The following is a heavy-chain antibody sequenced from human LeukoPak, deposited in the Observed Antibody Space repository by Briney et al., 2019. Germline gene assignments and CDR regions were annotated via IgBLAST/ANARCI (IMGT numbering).Heavy chain of an antibody. CDR1: GFTFSSYW. Sequence: GGSLRLSCTASGFTFSSYWMHWVRQAPGKGLVWVSHIKTDGSSITYADSVKGRFTISRDNAKNTLYLQMNSLRAEDTAVYYCARNNWGIDYWGQGTLVTVSS. V-gene: IGHV3-74*03. D-gene: IGHD7-27*01. CDR3: ARNNWGIDY. CDR2: IKTDGSSI. J-gene: IGHJ4*02.